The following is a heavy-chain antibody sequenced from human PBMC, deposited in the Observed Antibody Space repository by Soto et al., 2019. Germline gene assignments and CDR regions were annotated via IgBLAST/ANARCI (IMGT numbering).Heavy chain of an antibody. CDR2: INHSGSA. CDR3: ARGPRPNYSSAWPPFDF. Sequence: PSETLSLTCAVSDGSFSGYYWSWIRQPPGKGLEWIGEINHSGSAKYNPSLRSRVTISVDTSKNQFSLKLSSVTAADTAVYYCARGPRPNYSSAWPPFDFWGQGTLVTVSS. J-gene: IGHJ4*02. D-gene: IGHD6-19*01. CDR1: DGSFSGYY. V-gene: IGHV4-34*01.